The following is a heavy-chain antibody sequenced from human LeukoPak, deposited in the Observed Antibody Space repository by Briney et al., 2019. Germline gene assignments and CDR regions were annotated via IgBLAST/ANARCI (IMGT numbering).Heavy chain of an antibody. Sequence: GGTLRLSCAASGFTFSSYGMSWVRQAPGKGLEWVSAISGSGGSTYYADSVKGRFTISRDNSKNTLYLQMNSLRAEDTAVYYCAKGRDGYNYYWGQGTLVTVSS. D-gene: IGHD5-24*01. CDR1: GFTFSSYG. CDR3: AKGRDGYNYY. CDR2: ISGSGGST. V-gene: IGHV3-23*01. J-gene: IGHJ4*02.